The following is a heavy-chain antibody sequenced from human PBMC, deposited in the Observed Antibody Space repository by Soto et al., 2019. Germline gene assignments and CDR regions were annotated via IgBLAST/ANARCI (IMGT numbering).Heavy chain of an antibody. CDR2: IRSDGSAP. D-gene: IGHD1-26*01. CDR1: GFAFSSYW. Sequence: EVQLVESGGGLVQPGESLRLSCAASGFAFSSYWMHWVRQRPGKGLVWVSRIRSDGSAPTYADAVKGRFTISRDNAKSTLYLQMDSLRAEDTAVYYCASGIYCNDNTCWELQRSWGQGTLVTVSS. J-gene: IGHJ4*02. V-gene: IGHV3-74*01. CDR3: ASGIYCNDNTCWELQRS.